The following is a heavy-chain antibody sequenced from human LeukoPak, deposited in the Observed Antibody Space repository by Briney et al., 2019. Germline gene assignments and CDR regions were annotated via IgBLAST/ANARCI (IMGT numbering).Heavy chain of an antibody. CDR1: GFTFSSYA. Sequence: PGGSQRLSCAGSGFTFSSYAMSWVRQAPGKGLEWVSAISGSGGSTYYADSVKGRFTISRDNSKNTLYLQMNSLRAEDTAVYYCAQTGYSSGWYPYYFDYWGQGTLVTVSS. V-gene: IGHV3-23*01. D-gene: IGHD6-19*01. J-gene: IGHJ4*02. CDR3: AQTGYSSGWYPYYFDY. CDR2: ISGSGGST.